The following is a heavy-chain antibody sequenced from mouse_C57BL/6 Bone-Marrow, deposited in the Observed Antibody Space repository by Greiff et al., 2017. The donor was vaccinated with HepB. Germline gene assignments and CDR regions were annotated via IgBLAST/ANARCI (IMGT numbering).Heavy chain of an antibody. V-gene: IGHV5-6*01. D-gene: IGHD1-1*01. J-gene: IGHJ1*03. CDR2: ISSGGSYT. CDR3: ARSTVEDFDV. Sequence: EVQLVESGGDLVKPGGSLKLSCAASGFTFSSYGMSWVRQTPDKRLEWVATISSGGSYTYYPDSVKGRFTISRDNAKNTLYLQMSSLKSEDTAMYYCARSTVEDFDVWGTGTTVTVSS. CDR1: GFTFSSYG.